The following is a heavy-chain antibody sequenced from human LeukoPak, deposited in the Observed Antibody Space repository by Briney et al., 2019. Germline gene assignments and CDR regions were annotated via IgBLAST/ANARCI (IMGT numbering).Heavy chain of an antibody. V-gene: IGHV4-39*01. CDR3: ARHRLRVFGSSGIQRDDYYYYYMDV. J-gene: IGHJ6*03. CDR1: GGSISSGSYY. CDR2: IYYSGST. D-gene: IGHD6-6*01. Sequence: SGTLSLTCTVSGGSISSGSYYWGWIRQPPGKGLEWIGSIYYSGSTYYNPSLKSRVTISVDTSKNQFSLKLSSVTAADTAVYYCARHRLRVFGSSGIQRDDYYYYYMDVWGKGTTVTVSS.